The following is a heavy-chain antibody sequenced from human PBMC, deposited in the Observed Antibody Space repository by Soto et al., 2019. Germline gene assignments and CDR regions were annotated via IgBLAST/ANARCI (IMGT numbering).Heavy chain of an antibody. CDR1: GGTFSSYA. CDR3: LRAHTYRMDL. D-gene: IGHD2-21*01. CDR2: IIPIFGTA. J-gene: IGHJ6*02. V-gene: IGHV1-69*12. Sequence: QVQLVQSGAEVKKPGSSVKVSCKASGGTFSSYAISWVRQAPGQGLEWMGGIIPIFGTANYAQKFQGRVTITADEYTSTAYMELSGLRSDDPAVYYCLRAHTYRMDLWGQGTTGTVSS.